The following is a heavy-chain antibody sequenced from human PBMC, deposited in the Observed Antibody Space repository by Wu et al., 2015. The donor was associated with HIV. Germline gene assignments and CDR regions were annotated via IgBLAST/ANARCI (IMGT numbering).Heavy chain of an antibody. J-gene: IGHJ4*02. Sequence: QVQLVQSGAEVKKPGASVKVSCKASGYTFTGYYMHWVRQAPGQGLEWMGWINPNSSGTNYAQKLQGRVTMTTDTSTSTAYMELRSLRSDDTAVYYCARGIAVAGTESYFDYWGQGTLVTVSS. D-gene: IGHD6-19*01. V-gene: IGHV1-2*02. CDR3: ARGIAVAGTESYFDY. CDR1: GYTFTGYY. CDR2: INPNSSGT.